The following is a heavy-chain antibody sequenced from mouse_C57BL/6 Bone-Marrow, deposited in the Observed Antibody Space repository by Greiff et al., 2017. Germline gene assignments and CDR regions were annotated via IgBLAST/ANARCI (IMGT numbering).Heavy chain of an antibody. CDR2: IYPGDGDT. D-gene: IGHD1-1*01. V-gene: IGHV1-82*01. CDR1: GYAFSSSW. CDR3: AREPIYYYGSSFWYVDV. Sequence: QVQLQQSGPELVKPGASVKISCKASGYAFSSSWMNWVKQRPGKGLEWIGRIYPGDGDTNYNGKFKGKATLTADKSSSTAYMQLSSLTSEDAAVYFCAREPIYYYGSSFWYVDVWGTGTTVTVSS. J-gene: IGHJ1*03.